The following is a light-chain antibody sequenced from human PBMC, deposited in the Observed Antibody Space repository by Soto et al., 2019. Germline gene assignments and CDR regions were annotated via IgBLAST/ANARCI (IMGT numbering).Light chain of an antibody. CDR1: QSVRSN. CDR2: GAS. J-gene: IGKJ5*01. Sequence: EIVMTQSPATLSVSPGERATLSCRASQSVRSNLAWYQQKPGQAPRLLIYGASTRATGIPARFSGSGSGTEFTFTISSLQSEDFAVYYCLQYGNSAPITFGQGTRLEIK. V-gene: IGKV3-15*01. CDR3: LQYGNSAPIT.